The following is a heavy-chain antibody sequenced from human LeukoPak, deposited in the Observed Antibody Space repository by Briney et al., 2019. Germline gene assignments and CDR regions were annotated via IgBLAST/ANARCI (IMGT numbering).Heavy chain of an antibody. D-gene: IGHD2/OR15-2a*01. CDR2: IKEDGSEK. Sequence: GESLRLSCEASGFTFSRYWMTWVRQVPRKGLEWVANIKEDGSEKYYVDSVKGRFTISRDNTKDSVFLQMDSLRVDDTAVYYCAVVTYFYRYFDFWGRGALVTVSS. J-gene: IGHJ2*01. CDR3: AVVTYFYRYFDF. CDR1: GFTFSRYW. V-gene: IGHV3-7*01.